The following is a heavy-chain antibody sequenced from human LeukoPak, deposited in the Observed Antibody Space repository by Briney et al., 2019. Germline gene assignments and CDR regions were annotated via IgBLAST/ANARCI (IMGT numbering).Heavy chain of an antibody. CDR2: IYSSGII. Sequence: SETLSVTCTVSGGSISSYYWSWIRQPAGKAPEWIGRIYSSGIINYNPSLKSRVTMSLDNSKNQLSLKLSYVTAADTAVYYCARDTGKSGYPDYWGQGTLVTVPS. D-gene: IGHD3-3*01. CDR1: GGSISSYY. V-gene: IGHV4-4*07. J-gene: IGHJ4*02. CDR3: ARDTGKSGYPDY.